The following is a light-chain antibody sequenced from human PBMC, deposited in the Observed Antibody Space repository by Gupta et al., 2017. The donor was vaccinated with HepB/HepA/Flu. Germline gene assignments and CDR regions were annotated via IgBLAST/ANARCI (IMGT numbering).Light chain of an antibody. CDR3: QQNYRTPKT. J-gene: IGKJ1*01. V-gene: IGKV1-39*01. Sequence: TQMPQSPSSLSASVGDRVTITCRASQSISSYLNWYQQRPGKAPRLLIYDATTLQSWVPSRFSGSGSGTDFSLSIVSLQPEDFVTYYCQQNYRTPKTFGQGTRVEVK. CDR2: DAT. CDR1: QSISSY.